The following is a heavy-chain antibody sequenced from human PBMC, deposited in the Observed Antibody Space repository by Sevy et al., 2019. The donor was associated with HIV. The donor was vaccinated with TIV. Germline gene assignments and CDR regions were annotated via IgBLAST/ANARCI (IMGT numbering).Heavy chain of an antibody. CDR2: IYYSGST. Sequence: SETLSLTCTVSGGSISSSSYYWGWIRQPPGKGLEWIGSIYYSGSTYYNPSLKSRVTISVDTSKNQFSLKLSSVTAADTAVYYCARDDANRDYYDSSGYPDAFDIWGQRTMVTVSS. V-gene: IGHV4-39*02. CDR1: GGSISSSSYY. CDR3: ARDDANRDYYDSSGYPDAFDI. D-gene: IGHD3-22*01. J-gene: IGHJ3*02.